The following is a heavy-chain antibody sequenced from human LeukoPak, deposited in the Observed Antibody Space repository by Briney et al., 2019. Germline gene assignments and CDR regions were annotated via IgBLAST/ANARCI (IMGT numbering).Heavy chain of an antibody. Sequence: GRSLRLSCAASGFTFSGSAMHWVRQASGKGLEWVGRIRSKANSYATAYAASVKGRFTISRDDSKNTAYLQMNSLRAEDTAVYYCAKDAFGYTMTPYYFDYWGQGTLVTVSS. D-gene: IGHD3-22*01. CDR1: GFTFSGSA. CDR3: AKDAFGYTMTPYYFDY. J-gene: IGHJ4*02. V-gene: IGHV3-73*01. CDR2: IRSKANSYAT.